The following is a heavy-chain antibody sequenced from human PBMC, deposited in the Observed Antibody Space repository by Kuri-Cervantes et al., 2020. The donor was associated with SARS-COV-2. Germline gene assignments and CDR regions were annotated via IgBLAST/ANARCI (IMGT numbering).Heavy chain of an antibody. V-gene: IGHV3-33*01. CDR1: GFTFSSYG. Sequence: GESLKISCAASGFTFSSYGMHWVRQAPGKGLEWVAVIWYDGSNKYYADSVKGRFTLSRDNAKNMLFLQMNSLRAGDTAVYYCVRDGDHWNFDYWGQGTLVTVSS. J-gene: IGHJ4*02. CDR2: IWYDGSNK. D-gene: IGHD1-1*01. CDR3: VRDGDHWNFDY.